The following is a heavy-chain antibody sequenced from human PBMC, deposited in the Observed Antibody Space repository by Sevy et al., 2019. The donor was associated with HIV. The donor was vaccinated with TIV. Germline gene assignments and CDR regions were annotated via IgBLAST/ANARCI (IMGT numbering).Heavy chain of an antibody. D-gene: IGHD5-12*01. CDR2: ISYDGSNK. CDR1: GFTFSSYA. Sequence: GSLRLSCAASGFTFSSYAMHWVRQAPGKGLEWVAVISYDGSNKYYADSVKGRFTISRDNSKNTLYLQMNSLRAEDTAVYYCARALDGYNVDYWGQGTLVTVSS. J-gene: IGHJ4*02. V-gene: IGHV3-30-3*01. CDR3: ARALDGYNVDY.